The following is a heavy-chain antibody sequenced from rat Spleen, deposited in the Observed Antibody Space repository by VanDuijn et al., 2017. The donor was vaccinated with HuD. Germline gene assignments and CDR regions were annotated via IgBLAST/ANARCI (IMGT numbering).Heavy chain of an antibody. CDR3: AREAFGVDH. CDR1: GFTFSNYD. D-gene: IGHD4-3*01. Sequence: EVQLVESGGGLVQPGRSMKLSCAASGFTFSNYDMAWVRQAPKKGLEWVAYISYVGGSTYYRDPVKGRLTIYRDKEKSTLYLQMDSLRSEDTAIYYCAREAFGVDHWGQGAMVTVSS. V-gene: IGHV5-25*01. CDR2: ISYVGGST. J-gene: IGHJ2*01.